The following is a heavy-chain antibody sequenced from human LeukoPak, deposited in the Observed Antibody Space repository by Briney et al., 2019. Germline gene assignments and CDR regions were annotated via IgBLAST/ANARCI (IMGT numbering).Heavy chain of an antibody. Sequence: GGSLRLSCAASGFTFRSYAMSWVRQAPGKGLEWVSAISGSGGSTYYADSVKGRFTISRDNSKNTLYLQMNSLRAEDTAVYYCAKDDRIAVAGTFDYWGQGTLVTVSS. CDR1: GFTFRSYA. D-gene: IGHD6-19*01. CDR2: ISGSGGST. CDR3: AKDDRIAVAGTFDY. V-gene: IGHV3-23*01. J-gene: IGHJ4*02.